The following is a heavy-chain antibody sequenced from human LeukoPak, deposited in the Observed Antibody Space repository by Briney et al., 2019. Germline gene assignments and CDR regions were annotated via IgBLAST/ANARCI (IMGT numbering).Heavy chain of an antibody. CDR1: GFTFSSFS. CDR3: ARRGYYDSSGYDF. D-gene: IGHD3-22*01. J-gene: IGHJ4*02. CDR2: ITGSGSST. V-gene: IGHV3-21*04. Sequence: GGSLRLSCEASGFTFSSFSINWVRQAPGKGLEWVSSITGSGSSTYYADSVKGRFTISRDNAKNSLYLQMNSLRADDTAVYYCARRGYYDSSGYDFWGQGTLVTVSS.